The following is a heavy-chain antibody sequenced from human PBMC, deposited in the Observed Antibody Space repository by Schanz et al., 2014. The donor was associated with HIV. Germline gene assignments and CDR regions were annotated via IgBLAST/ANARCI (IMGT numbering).Heavy chain of an antibody. D-gene: IGHD3-10*01. CDR3: AIDYYKTRAGVAFDF. J-gene: IGHJ3*01. CDR2: ISASSGDT. CDR1: GGTFSIIA. V-gene: IGHV1-18*01. Sequence: QVQLVQSGAEVKKPGSSVKVSCKVTGGTFSIIAINWVRQAPGQGLEWMAWISASSGDTQFAQKFQERVTMTTDTSTDVAYMELKNLRSDDTAVYFCAIDYYKTRAGVAFDFWGQGTLVVVSS.